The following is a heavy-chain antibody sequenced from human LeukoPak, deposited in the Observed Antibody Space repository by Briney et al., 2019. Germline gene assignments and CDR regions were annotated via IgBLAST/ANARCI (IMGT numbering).Heavy chain of an antibody. CDR2: ISSSSSYI. CDR3: AKGAILFWSGYSFDY. CDR1: GFTFSSYS. J-gene: IGHJ4*02. D-gene: IGHD3-3*01. V-gene: IGHV3-21*01. Sequence: GGSLRLSCAASGFTFSSYSMNWVRQAPGKGLEWVSSISSSSSYIYYADSVKGRFTISRDNAKNSLYLQMNSLRAEDTAVYYCAKGAILFWSGYSFDYWGQGTPVTVSS.